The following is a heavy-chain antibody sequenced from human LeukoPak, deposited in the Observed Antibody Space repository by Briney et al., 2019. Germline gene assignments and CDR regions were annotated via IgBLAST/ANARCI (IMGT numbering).Heavy chain of an antibody. CDR2: ISAYNGNT. J-gene: IGHJ4*02. CDR3: ARVLRGHSGSYNFDY. CDR1: GYTFTSYG. V-gene: IGHV1-18*01. D-gene: IGHD3-22*01. Sequence: ASVKVSCKASGYTFTSYGISWVRQAPGQGLEWMGWISAYNGNTNYAQKLQGRVTMTTDTSTSTAYMELRSLRSDDTAVYYCARVLRGHSGSYNFDYWGQGTLVTVSS.